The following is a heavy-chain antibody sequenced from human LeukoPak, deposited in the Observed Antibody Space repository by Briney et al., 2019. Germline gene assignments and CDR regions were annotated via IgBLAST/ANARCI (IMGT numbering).Heavy chain of an antibody. V-gene: IGHV3-30-3*01. D-gene: IGHD3-10*01. CDR3: AKVQYVYFGSGSYDIDV. Sequence: GGSLRLSCAASGFTFSSYAMHWVRQAPGKGLEWVAVISYDGSNKYYADSVKGRFTISRDNSKNTLYLQMNSLSAEDTAIYYCAKVQYVYFGSGSYDIDVWGQGTPATVSS. J-gene: IGHJ6*02. CDR1: GFTFSSYA. CDR2: ISYDGSNK.